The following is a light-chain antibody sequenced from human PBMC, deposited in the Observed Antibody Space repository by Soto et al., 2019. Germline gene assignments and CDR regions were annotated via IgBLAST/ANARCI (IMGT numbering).Light chain of an antibody. CDR3: QQYNSYPLS. Sequence: DIQMTQSPSTLSASVGDRVTITCRASQSISSWLAWYQQKPGKAPKLLIYKASSLESGVPLRFSGSGYGTECSLTISSLQPDDFATYYCQQYNSYPLSFGGGTTVEIK. CDR1: QSISSW. J-gene: IGKJ4*01. V-gene: IGKV1-5*03. CDR2: KAS.